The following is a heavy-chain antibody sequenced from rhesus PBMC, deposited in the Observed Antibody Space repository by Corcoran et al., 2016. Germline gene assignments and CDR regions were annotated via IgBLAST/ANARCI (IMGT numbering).Heavy chain of an antibody. Sequence: QVQLQESGPGVVKPSETLSLTCAVSGGTISSGYDYWSWIRQPPGKGREGIGGSDSKSKRTNYNPSTKSRVNISKGTAKNEFSRKVSSVTARDTAVYYCAGEDTADTSLYWGQGVLVTVSS. CDR1: GGTISSGYDY. J-gene: IGHJ4*01. D-gene: IGHD5-30*01. CDR2: SDSKSKRT. V-gene: IGHV4S12*01. CDR3: AGEDTADTSLY.